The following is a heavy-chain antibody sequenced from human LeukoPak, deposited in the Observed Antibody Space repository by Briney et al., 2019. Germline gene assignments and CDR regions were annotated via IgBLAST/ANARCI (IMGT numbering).Heavy chain of an antibody. CDR2: INKDGSEQ. J-gene: IGHJ4*02. V-gene: IGHV3-7*01. D-gene: IGHD6-13*01. CDR1: GFTFSSHW. Sequence: GGSLRLSCAASGFTFSSHWMTWVRQAPGKEPEWVASINKDGSEQYYVDSVKGRFTISRDNAKNSLSLQVSSLRAEDTAVYYCTRGGATSSWYWFFWGQGTLVTVSS. CDR3: TRGGATSSWYWFF.